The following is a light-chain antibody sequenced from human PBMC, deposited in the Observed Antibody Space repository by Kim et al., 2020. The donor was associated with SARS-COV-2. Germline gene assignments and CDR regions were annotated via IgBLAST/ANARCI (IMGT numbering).Light chain of an antibody. CDR1: QRVSSSY. CDR2: GAS. J-gene: IGKJ5*01. V-gene: IGKV3-20*01. Sequence: AGESATLSCRASQRVSSSYLAWYQQKPGQAPRLLIYGASSRATGIPDRFSGSGSGTDFTLTISRLEPEDFAVYYCQQYGSSPRVTFGQGTRLEIK. CDR3: QQYGSSPRVT.